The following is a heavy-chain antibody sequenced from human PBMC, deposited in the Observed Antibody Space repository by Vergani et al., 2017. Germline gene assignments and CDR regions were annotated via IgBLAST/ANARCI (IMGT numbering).Heavy chain of an antibody. CDR3: ARTEYSSSPGDY. D-gene: IGHD6-6*01. CDR1: GYTFTGYY. Sequence: QLQLVQSGAEVKKPGASVKVSCKASGYTFTGYYTHWVRQATRQGLECMGWIKPNSGGTNYAQKFQGRVTMTRYQFISTAYMELSMLRSDDTAVYSCARTEYSSSPGDYWGQGTLVTVSS. CDR2: IKPNSGGT. V-gene: IGHV1-2*02. J-gene: IGHJ4*02.